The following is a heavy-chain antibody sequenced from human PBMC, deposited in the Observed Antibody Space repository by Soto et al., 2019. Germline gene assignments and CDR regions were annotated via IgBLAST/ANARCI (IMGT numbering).Heavy chain of an antibody. CDR2: ISGSSDGT. Sequence: LRLSCAASGFTFSSHAMSWVRQIPGKGLEWVSSISGSSDGTYYASSLKGRFTISRDNPENKVFLQMNSLRAEDTAIYYCVNEVNGRSEPATGKFDPWGQGTLVTVSS. V-gene: IGHV3-23*01. J-gene: IGHJ5*02. CDR3: VNEVNGRSEPATGKFDP. CDR1: GFTFSSHA. D-gene: IGHD2-8*01.